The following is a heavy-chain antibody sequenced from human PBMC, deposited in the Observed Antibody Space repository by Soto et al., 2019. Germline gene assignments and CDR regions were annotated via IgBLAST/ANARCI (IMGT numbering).Heavy chain of an antibody. V-gene: IGHV5-51*01. J-gene: IGHJ4*02. Sequence: VESVTISCKVSGYKFAGYGIAWVRQMPGKGLELMGIIYPSDSDTRYRPSFQGQVTISADKSISSAYLQWSSLRASDTAMYYCARGGVSTRTFDYWGQGTPVTVSS. CDR2: IYPSDSDT. CDR3: ARGGVSTRTFDY. CDR1: GYKFAGYG. D-gene: IGHD3-3*01.